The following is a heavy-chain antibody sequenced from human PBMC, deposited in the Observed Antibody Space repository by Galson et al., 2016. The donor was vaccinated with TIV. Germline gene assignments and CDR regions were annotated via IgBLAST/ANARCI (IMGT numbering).Heavy chain of an antibody. V-gene: IGHV4-34*01. Sequence: LSLTCAVYGGSLSDYYWSWIRQPPGKGLEWIGEINHSGHTHHNPSLKSRVTISLDTSKNQFSLTLTSVTAADTALFYCARVRRGNVGVVVATDAFDIWDQGTMVTVFS. J-gene: IGHJ3*02. CDR1: GGSLSDYY. D-gene: IGHD2-15*01. CDR3: ARVRRGNVGVVVATDAFDI. CDR2: INHSGHT.